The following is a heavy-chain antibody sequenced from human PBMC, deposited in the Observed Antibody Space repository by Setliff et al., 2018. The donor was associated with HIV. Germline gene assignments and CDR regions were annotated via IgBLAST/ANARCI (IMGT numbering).Heavy chain of an antibody. Sequence: SETLPLTCTVSDDSVSTFYWNWIRQPPGKGLEWIGFIHHTGSTVSNPSLKSRVTILMDLSRNQLSLHLASVTTADTAVYFCAPGEGVASTYYHDWGQGTQVTVSS. J-gene: IGHJ4*01. CDR2: IHHTGST. D-gene: IGHD3-3*01. CDR3: APGEGVASTYYHD. V-gene: IGHV4-59*02. CDR1: DDSVSTFY.